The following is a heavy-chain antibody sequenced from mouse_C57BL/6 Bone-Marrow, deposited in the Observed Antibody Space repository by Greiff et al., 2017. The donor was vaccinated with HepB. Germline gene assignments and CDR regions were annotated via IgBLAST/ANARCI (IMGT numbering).Heavy chain of an antibody. CDR1: GYAFSSYW. CDR3: AREGWLLWYFDG. J-gene: IGHJ1*03. CDR2: IYPGDGDT. V-gene: IGHV1-80*01. D-gene: IGHD2-3*01. Sequence: VQLQESGAELVKPGASVKISCKASGYAFSSYWMNWVKQRPGKGLEWIGQIYPGDGDTNYNGKFKGKATLTADKSSSTAYMQLSSLTSEDSAVYFCAREGWLLWYFDGWGTGTTVTVSS.